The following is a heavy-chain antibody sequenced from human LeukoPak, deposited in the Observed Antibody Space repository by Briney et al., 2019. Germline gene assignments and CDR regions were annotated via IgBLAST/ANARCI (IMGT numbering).Heavy chain of an antibody. CDR3: ARGHYGMDV. CDR1: GFTFSNSW. J-gene: IGHJ6*02. CDR2: INQDGSEK. V-gene: IGHV3-7*05. Sequence: GGSLRLSCGASGFTFSNSWMTCVRQAPGKGLEWVANINQDGSEKYYVDSVEGRFTISRDNAKNSLYLPMNSLRAEDTAVYYCARGHYGMDVWGQGTTVTVSS.